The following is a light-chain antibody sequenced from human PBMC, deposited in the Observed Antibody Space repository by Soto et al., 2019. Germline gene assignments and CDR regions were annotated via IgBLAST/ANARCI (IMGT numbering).Light chain of an antibody. CDR2: AAS. CDR3: LQHNSSPWT. CDR1: QGIRND. J-gene: IGKJ1*01. Sequence: DIQMTQSPSSLSASVGDRVTITCRASQGIRNDLGWYQQTQGKAPKRLIYAASSLPSGVPSRFRGSGSGTEFTLPLSRLQPEDFETYYCLQHNSSPWTFGQGTKVDIK. V-gene: IGKV1-17*01.